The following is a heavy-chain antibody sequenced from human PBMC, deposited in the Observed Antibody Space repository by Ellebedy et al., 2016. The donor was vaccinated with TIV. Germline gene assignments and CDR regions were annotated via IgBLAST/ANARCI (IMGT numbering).Heavy chain of an antibody. D-gene: IGHD4-23*01. CDR3: SFKGVATRVY. CDR1: GFSFTHYA. J-gene: IGHJ4*02. V-gene: IGHV3-23*01. CDR2: VSSSGDTT. Sequence: PGGSLRLSCAASGFSFTHYAMNWVRQAPGKGLEGVSAVSSSGDTTSYADPVKGRFTISRANSKNTLYLQMSRLRAEDTAVYYCSFKGVATRVYWGQGTLVTVSS.